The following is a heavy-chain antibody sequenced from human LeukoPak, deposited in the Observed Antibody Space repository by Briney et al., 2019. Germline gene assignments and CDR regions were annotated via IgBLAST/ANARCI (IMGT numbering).Heavy chain of an antibody. Sequence: SETLSLTCTVSGGSISSYYWSWTRQPPGKGLEWIGYIYYSGSTNYNPSLKSRVTISVDTSKNQFSLKLSSVTAADTAVYYCARDRGGRSGYYSNYYYMDVWGKGTTVTVSS. CDR3: ARDRGGRSGYYSNYYYMDV. D-gene: IGHD3-3*01. CDR2: IYYSGST. J-gene: IGHJ6*03. CDR1: GGSISSYY. V-gene: IGHV4-59*01.